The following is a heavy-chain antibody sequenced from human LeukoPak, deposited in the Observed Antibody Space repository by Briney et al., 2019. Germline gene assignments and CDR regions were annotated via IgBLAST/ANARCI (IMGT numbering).Heavy chain of an antibody. D-gene: IGHD3-16*02. J-gene: IGHJ4*02. CDR2: ISWNSGSI. Sequence: GGSLRLSCAASGFTFDDYAMHWVRQAPGKGLEWVSGISWNSGSIGYADSVKGRFTISRDNAKNSLYLQMNSLRAEDTALYYCAKAGVTFGGVIENYYFDYWGQGTLVTVSS. V-gene: IGHV3-9*01. CDR1: GFTFDDYA. CDR3: AKAGVTFGGVIENYYFDY.